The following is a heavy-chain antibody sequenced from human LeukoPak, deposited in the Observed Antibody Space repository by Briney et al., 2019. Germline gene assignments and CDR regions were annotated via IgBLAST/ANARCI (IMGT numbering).Heavy chain of an antibody. CDR1: GFTFDDYA. V-gene: IGHV3-43D*03. CDR3: AKGNPSSMVPDFDY. D-gene: IGHD2/OR15-2a*01. Sequence: GGSLRLSCAASGFTFDDYAMHWVRQAPGKGLEWVSLISWDGGSTYYADSVKGRFTISRDNSKNSLYLQMNSLRAEDTALYYCAKGNPSSMVPDFDYWGQGTLVTVSS. J-gene: IGHJ4*02. CDR2: ISWDGGST.